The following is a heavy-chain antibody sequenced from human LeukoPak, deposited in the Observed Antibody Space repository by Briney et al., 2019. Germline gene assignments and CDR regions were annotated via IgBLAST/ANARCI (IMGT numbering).Heavy chain of an antibody. CDR1: GYTFTGYY. V-gene: IGHV1-2*02. Sequence: ASVKVSCKASGYTFTGYYMHWVRQAPGQGLECMGWINPNSGGTNYAQKFQGRVTMTRDTSISTAYMELSRLRSDDTAVYYCARVAVGATYNWFDPWGQGTLVTVSS. CDR3: ARVAVGATYNWFDP. D-gene: IGHD1-26*01. J-gene: IGHJ5*02. CDR2: INPNSGGT.